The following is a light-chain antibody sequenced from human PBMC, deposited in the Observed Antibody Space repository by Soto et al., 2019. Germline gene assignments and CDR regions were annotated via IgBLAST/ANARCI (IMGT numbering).Light chain of an antibody. CDR2: DVT. CDR1: STNIGAYDY. V-gene: IGLV2-11*01. J-gene: IGLJ3*02. CDR3: AAWDDSLSGPV. Sequence: QSALTQPPSVSGSPGQSVTVSCTGSSTNIGAYDYVSWYQLHADKAPRLILFDVTQRPSGVPDRFSGSKSGTSASLAISGLRSDDESDYYCAAWDDSLSGPVFGGGTQLTVL.